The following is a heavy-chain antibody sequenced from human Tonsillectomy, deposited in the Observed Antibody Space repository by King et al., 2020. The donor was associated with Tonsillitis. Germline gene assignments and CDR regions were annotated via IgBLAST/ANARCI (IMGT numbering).Heavy chain of an antibody. CDR2: IDPSDSYT. V-gene: IGHV5-10-1*03. Sequence: VQLVESGAEVKKPGESLRISCKGSGYSFTIYWISWVRQMPGKGLEWMGRIDPSDSYTNYSPSFQGHVTISADKSISTAYLQWSSLKASDTAMYYCARLRRPINWFDPWGQGTLVTVSS. CDR1: GYSFTIYW. CDR3: ARLRRPINWFDP. J-gene: IGHJ5*02.